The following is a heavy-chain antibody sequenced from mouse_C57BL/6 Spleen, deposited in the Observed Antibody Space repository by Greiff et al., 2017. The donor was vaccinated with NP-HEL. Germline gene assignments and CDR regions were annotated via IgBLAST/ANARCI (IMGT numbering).Heavy chain of an antibody. Sequence: QVQLQQPGAELVKPGASVKMSCKASGYTFTSYWITWVKQRPGQGLEWIGDIYPGSGSTNYNEKFKSKATLTVDTSSSTAYMQLSSLTSEDSAVYYGALYDYDEAWFAYWGQGTLVTVSA. V-gene: IGHV1-55*01. CDR2: IYPGSGST. CDR1: GYTFTSYW. J-gene: IGHJ3*01. D-gene: IGHD2-4*01. CDR3: ALYDYDEAWFAY.